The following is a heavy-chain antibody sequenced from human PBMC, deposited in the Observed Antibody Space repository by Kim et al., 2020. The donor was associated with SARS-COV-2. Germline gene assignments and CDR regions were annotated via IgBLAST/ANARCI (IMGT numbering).Heavy chain of an antibody. V-gene: IGHV4-59*03. J-gene: IGHJ4*02. CDR3: ATEGKLSGYYFAH. Sequence: NYSPSLKSRATISVDTSNNQFSLTLSSVTAADTAVYYCATEGKLSGYYFAHWGQGALVTVSS. D-gene: IGHD3-16*02.